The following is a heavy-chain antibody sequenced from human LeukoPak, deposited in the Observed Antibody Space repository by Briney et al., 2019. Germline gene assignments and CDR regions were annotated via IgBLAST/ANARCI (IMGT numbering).Heavy chain of an antibody. D-gene: IGHD4-17*01. CDR3: ARDRDYGDPTGYYGMDV. CDR1: GFTFSSYW. V-gene: IGHV3-74*01. Sequence: GGSLRLSCAASGFTFSSYWMHWVRQAPGKGLVWVSRINTDGSSTSYADSVKGRFTISRDNAKNTLYLQMNSLRAEDTAVYYCARDRDYGDPTGYYGMDVWGQGTTVTVSS. J-gene: IGHJ6*02. CDR2: INTDGSST.